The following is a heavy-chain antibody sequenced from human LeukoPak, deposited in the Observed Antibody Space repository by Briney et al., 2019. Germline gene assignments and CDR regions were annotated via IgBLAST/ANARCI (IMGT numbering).Heavy chain of an antibody. CDR1: GGSISSSSYY. J-gene: IGHJ6*02. CDR3: ASLNPPYYYYGMDV. Sequence: KASETLSLTCTVSGGSISSSSYYWGWIRQPPGKGLEWIGSIYYSGSTYCNPSLKSRVTISVDTSKNQFSLKLSSVTAADTAVYYCASLNPPYYYYGMDVWGQGTTVTVSS. V-gene: IGHV4-39*01. CDR2: IYYSGST.